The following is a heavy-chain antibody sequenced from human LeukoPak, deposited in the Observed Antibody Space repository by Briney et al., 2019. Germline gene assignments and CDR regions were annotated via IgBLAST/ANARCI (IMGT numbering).Heavy chain of an antibody. J-gene: IGHJ4*02. CDR2: ISSSSSYI. V-gene: IGHV3-21*01. Sequence: GGSLRLSCAASGFTFSRYSMNWVRQAPGKGLEWVAAISSSSSYINYADSVKGRFTISRDNAKNSLYLQMNSLRAEDTAVYYCARTTYCSSTSCRTHNFDYWGQGTLVTASS. D-gene: IGHD2-2*01. CDR3: ARTTYCSSTSCRTHNFDY. CDR1: GFTFSRYS.